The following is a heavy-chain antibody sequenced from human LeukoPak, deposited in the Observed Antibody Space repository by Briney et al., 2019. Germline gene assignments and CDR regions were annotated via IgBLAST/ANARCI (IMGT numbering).Heavy chain of an antibody. V-gene: IGHV4-31*02. Sequence: LRLSCAASGFTVSSNYMSWIRQHPGKGLEWIGYIYYSGSTYYNPSLKSRVTISVDTSKNQFSLKLSSVTAADTAVYYCARDEEGGDGYNYFDYWGQGTLVTVSS. J-gene: IGHJ4*02. CDR3: ARDEEGGDGYNYFDY. CDR1: GFTVSSNY. D-gene: IGHD5-24*01. CDR2: IYYSGST.